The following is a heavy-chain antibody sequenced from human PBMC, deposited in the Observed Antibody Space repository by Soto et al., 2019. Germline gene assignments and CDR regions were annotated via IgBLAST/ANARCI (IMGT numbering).Heavy chain of an antibody. D-gene: IGHD6-19*01. CDR3: AKDPAAVAGIRLRYFDY. CDR1: GFTFSSYA. V-gene: IGHV3-23*01. CDR2: ISGSGGST. Sequence: PGGSLRLSCAASGFTFSSYAMSWVRQAPGKGLEWVSAISGSGGSTYYADSVKGRFTISRDNSKNTLYLQVNSLRAEDTAVYYCAKDPAAVAGIRLRYFDYWGQGTLVTVSS. J-gene: IGHJ4*02.